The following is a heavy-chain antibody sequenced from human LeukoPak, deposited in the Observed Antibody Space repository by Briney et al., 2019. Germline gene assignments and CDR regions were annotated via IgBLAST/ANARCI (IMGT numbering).Heavy chain of an antibody. CDR3: ARGSDIVVVVAATTSFDY. D-gene: IGHD2-15*01. CDR1: GYTFTGYY. J-gene: IGHJ4*02. Sequence: GASVKVSCKASGYTFTGYYMHWVRQAPGQGLEWMGWINPNSGGTNYAQKFQGRVTMTRDTSISTAYMELSSLRSEDTAVYYCARGSDIVVVVAATTSFDYWGQGTLVTVSS. V-gene: IGHV1-2*02. CDR2: INPNSGGT.